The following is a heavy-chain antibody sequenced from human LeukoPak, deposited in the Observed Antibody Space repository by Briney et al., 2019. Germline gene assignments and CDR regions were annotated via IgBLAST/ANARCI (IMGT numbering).Heavy chain of an antibody. Sequence: GGSLRLSCAASGFTFRSYWMSWVPRAPGRGRGWVSNIKKVGSEKNYVDSVKGRFTISRDNAKNSLYLQMNSLRAEDTAVYYCARDHYSSDIVVVPAASEGVFWFDPWGQGTLVTVSS. D-gene: IGHD2-2*01. V-gene: IGHV3-7*01. CDR2: IKKVGSEK. J-gene: IGHJ5*02. CDR3: ARDHYSSDIVVVPAASEGVFWFDP. CDR1: GFTFRSYW.